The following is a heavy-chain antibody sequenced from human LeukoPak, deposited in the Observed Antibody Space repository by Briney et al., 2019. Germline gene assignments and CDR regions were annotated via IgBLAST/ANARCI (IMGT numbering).Heavy chain of an antibody. D-gene: IGHD3-22*01. Sequence: RPGGSLRLSCAASGITFTSVWMGWVRQAPGKGLEWVGRIKSKTDGGTTDYAAPVRGRFTISRDNAKNSLYLQMNSLGAEDTAVYYCARDSGYHYDRLDSWCQGTLVTVSS. CDR3: ARDSGYHYDRLDS. V-gene: IGHV3-15*01. J-gene: IGHJ4*02. CDR1: GITFTSVW. CDR2: IKSKTDGGTT.